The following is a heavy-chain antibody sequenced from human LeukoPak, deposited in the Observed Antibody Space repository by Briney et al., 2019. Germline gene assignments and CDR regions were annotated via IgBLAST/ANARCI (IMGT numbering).Heavy chain of an antibody. Sequence: SVKVSCKASGGTFSSYAISWVRQAPGQGLEWMGGIIPIFGTANYAQKFQGRVTITADKSTSTAYMELSSLRSEDTAVYYCARAKGAWYYYYYYYMDVWGKGTTVTVSS. CDR2: IIPIFGTA. V-gene: IGHV1-69*06. CDR3: ARAKGAWYYYYYYYMDV. CDR1: GGTFSSYA. D-gene: IGHD1-26*01. J-gene: IGHJ6*03.